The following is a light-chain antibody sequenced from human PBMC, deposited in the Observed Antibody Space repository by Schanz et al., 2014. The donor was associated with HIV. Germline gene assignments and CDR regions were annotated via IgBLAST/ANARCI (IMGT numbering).Light chain of an antibody. CDR1: AFNVGQNY. Sequence: QSVLTQPPSVSAAPGQRVTISCSGSAFNVGQNYVSWYQQFPGTAPKLLIYGTHDRLSEIPDRFSGSKTGTSATLAIVGLQTGDEADYYCATWDRTLSAGVFGGGTKLTVL. V-gene: IGLV1-51*01. CDR3: ATWDRTLSAGV. CDR2: GTH. J-gene: IGLJ2*01.